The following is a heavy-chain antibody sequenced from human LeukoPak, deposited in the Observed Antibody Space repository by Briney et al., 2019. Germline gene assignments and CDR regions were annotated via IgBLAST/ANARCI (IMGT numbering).Heavy chain of an antibody. Sequence: GGSLRLSCAASGFSFSDYGMHWVRKAPGKGLEWVAVIWYDGSNKNYADSVKGRFTVSRDNSKNTLYLQMNSLRAEDTAVYYCARDSSQWLADYWGQGTLVTVSS. V-gene: IGHV3-33*01. CDR3: ARDSSQWLADY. CDR2: IWYDGSNK. J-gene: IGHJ4*02. CDR1: GFSFSDYG. D-gene: IGHD6-19*01.